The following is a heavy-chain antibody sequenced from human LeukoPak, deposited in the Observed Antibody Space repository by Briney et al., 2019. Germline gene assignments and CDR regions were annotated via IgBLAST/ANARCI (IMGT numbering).Heavy chain of an antibody. CDR3: ARDGDY. J-gene: IGHJ4*02. Sequence: SETLSLTCAVSGGSISSGGYSWSWIRQLPGKGLEWIGYIYHSGSTYYNPSLKSRVTISADTSKNQFSLRLRSVTAADTAVYYCARDGDYWGQGTLVTVSS. V-gene: IGHV4-30-2*01. CDR1: GGSISSGGYS. CDR2: IYHSGST.